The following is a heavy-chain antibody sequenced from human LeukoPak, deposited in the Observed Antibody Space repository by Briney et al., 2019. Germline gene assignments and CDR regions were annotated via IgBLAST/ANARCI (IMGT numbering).Heavy chain of an antibody. Sequence: VASVKVSCKASGYTFTSYGISWVRQAPGQGLEWMGWISAYNGNTNYAQKLQGRVTMTTDTSTSTAYMELRSLRSDDTAVYYCASSTPRPSYYGMDVWGQGTTVTVSS. CDR2: ISAYNGNT. J-gene: IGHJ6*02. CDR3: ASSTPRPSYYGMDV. CDR1: GYTFTSYG. D-gene: IGHD2-15*01. V-gene: IGHV1-18*01.